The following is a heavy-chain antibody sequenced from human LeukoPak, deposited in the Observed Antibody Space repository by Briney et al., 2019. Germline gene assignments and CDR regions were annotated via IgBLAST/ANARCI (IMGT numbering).Heavy chain of an antibody. V-gene: IGHV3-23*01. D-gene: IGHD5-24*01. J-gene: IGHJ3*01. CDR3: AKDIQLSA. CDR2: IASSGRNT. Sequence: GGSLRLSCAASGVNFNDAAMTWVRQAPGKALEWVSLIASSGRNTYYTDSVRGRFTISRDNSKKTLSLQMNSLRVEDTAIYYCAKDIQLSAWGLGTMVTVSS. CDR1: GVNFNDAA.